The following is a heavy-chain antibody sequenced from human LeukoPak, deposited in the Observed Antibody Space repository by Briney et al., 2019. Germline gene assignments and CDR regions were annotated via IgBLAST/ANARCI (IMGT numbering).Heavy chain of an antibody. CDR3: ARDVSGWLRGAFDI. J-gene: IGHJ3*02. D-gene: IGHD6-19*01. CDR2: IWYDGSNK. Sequence: GGSLRLSCAASGFTFSNYGMHWVRQAPGKGLEWVAFIWYDGSNKYYADSVKGRFTISRDNSKNTVYLQMNSLRAEDTAVYYCARDVSGWLRGAFDIWGQGTMVTVSS. CDR1: GFTFSNYG. V-gene: IGHV3-30*02.